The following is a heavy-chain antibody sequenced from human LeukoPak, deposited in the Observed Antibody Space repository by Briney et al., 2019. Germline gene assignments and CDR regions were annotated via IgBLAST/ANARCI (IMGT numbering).Heavy chain of an antibody. D-gene: IGHD4-17*01. Sequence: PSQTLSLTCTVSGGSISSGDYYWSWIRQHPGKGLEWIGYIYYSGSTYYNPSLKSRVTISVDTSKNQFSLKLSSVTAADTAVYYCARATVTTIADWFDPWGQGTLVTVSS. J-gene: IGHJ5*02. CDR2: IYYSGST. V-gene: IGHV4-31*03. CDR3: ARATVTTIADWFDP. CDR1: GGSISSGDYY.